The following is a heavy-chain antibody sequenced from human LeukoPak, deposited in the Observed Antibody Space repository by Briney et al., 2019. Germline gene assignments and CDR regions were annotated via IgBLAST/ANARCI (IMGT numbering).Heavy chain of an antibody. D-gene: IGHD3-9*01. J-gene: IGHJ5*02. CDR1: GFTFSSYA. V-gene: IGHV3-23*01. Sequence: PGGSLRLSCAASGFTFSSYAMSWVRQAPGKGLEWVSAISGSGGSTYYADSVKGRFTISRDNSKNTLYLQMNSLRAEDTAVYYCAKAEYYDILTGYRNNWFDPWGQGTLVTVSS. CDR2: ISGSGGST. CDR3: AKAEYYDILTGYRNNWFDP.